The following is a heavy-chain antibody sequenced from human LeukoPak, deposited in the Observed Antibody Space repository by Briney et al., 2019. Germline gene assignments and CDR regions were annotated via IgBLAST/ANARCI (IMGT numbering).Heavy chain of an antibody. Sequence: ASVKVSCKASGGTFSSYAISWVRQAPGQGLEWMGRIIPILGIANYAQKFQGRVTITADKSTSTAYMELSSLRSEDTAVYYCASSPAAITWFDPWGQGTLVPVSS. CDR1: GGTFSSYA. D-gene: IGHD2-2*02. J-gene: IGHJ5*02. V-gene: IGHV1-69*04. CDR3: ASSPAAITWFDP. CDR2: IIPILGIA.